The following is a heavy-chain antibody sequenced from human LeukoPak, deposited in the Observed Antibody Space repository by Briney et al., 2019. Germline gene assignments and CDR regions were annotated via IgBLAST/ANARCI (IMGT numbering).Heavy chain of an antibody. Sequence: ASVKVSCKASGYNFLIFGINWVRQAPGQGLEMMGWISPNNSKTNCAQKFQGRVTLTTDTPTSTAYMEQRSLRSGDTAMYYFARGDPLAGLPFWGEGTLITVSS. CDR1: GYNFLIFG. V-gene: IGHV1-18*01. CDR3: ARGDPLAGLPF. D-gene: IGHD5-24*01. CDR2: ISPNNSKT. J-gene: IGHJ4*02.